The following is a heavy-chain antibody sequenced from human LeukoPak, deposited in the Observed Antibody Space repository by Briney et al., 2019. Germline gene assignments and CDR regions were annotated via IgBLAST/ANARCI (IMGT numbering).Heavy chain of an antibody. D-gene: IGHD3-10*01. CDR2: ISAYNGNT. Sequence: ASVKVSCEASGYTFTSYGISWVRQAPGQGLEWMGWISAYNGNTNCAQKLQGRVTMTTDTSTSTAYMELRSLRSDDTAVYYCARVESGYYYGSGSYYYYMDVWGKGTTVTLSS. J-gene: IGHJ6*03. V-gene: IGHV1-18*01. CDR1: GYTFTSYG. CDR3: ARVESGYYYGSGSYYYYMDV.